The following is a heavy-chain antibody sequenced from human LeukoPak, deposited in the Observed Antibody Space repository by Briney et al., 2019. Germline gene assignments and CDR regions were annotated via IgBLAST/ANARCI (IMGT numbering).Heavy chain of an antibody. Sequence: PGGSLRLSCAASGFTFSSYAMSWVRQAPGKGLEWVSAISGSGGSTYYADSVKGRFTISRDNSKNTPYLQMNSLRAEDTAVYYCAKFLQLRYFDPDDYWGQGTLVTVSS. CDR3: AKFLQLRYFDPDDY. CDR1: GFTFSSYA. J-gene: IGHJ4*02. D-gene: IGHD3-9*01. V-gene: IGHV3-23*01. CDR2: ISGSGGST.